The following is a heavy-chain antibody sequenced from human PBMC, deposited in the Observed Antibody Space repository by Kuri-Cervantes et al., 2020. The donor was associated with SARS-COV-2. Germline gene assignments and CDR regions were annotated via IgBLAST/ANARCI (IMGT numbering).Heavy chain of an antibody. Sequence: GGSPGPSCGGSGFTFRVYDMHWVRQATGKGLEWVSAIGTSGDTYYPGSVKGRFTISRENAKNSLYLQMNSLRAEDTAVYYCARATSSWEAGDAFDIWGQGTMVTVSS. V-gene: IGHV3-13*01. CDR3: ARATSSWEAGDAFDI. D-gene: IGHD7-27*01. CDR1: GFTFRVYD. CDR2: IGTSGDT. J-gene: IGHJ3*02.